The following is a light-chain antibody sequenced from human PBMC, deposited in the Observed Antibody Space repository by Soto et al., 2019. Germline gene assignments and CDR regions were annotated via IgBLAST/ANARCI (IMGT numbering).Light chain of an antibody. CDR2: DAS. CDR1: QSVSSN. Sequence: IRMTQSPATLSVSPGERATLSCRASQSVSSNLAWYQQKPGQAPRLLIYDASTRAAGIPARFSGSGSGTEFTLTISGLQSEDGAVNYCQQYHIWPPWTFGQGTKVEIK. CDR3: QQYHIWPPWT. V-gene: IGKV3-15*01. J-gene: IGKJ1*01.